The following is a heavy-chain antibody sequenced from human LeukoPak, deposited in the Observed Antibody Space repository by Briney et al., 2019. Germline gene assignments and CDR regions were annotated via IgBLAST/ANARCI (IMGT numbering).Heavy chain of an antibody. D-gene: IGHD6-13*01. CDR3: ARSWIWDSSSWPFDY. CDR2: ISAYNGNT. CDR1: GYTFTSYG. Sequence: ASVKVSCKASGYTFTSYGISWVRQAPGQGLEWMGWISAYNGNTNYAQKLQGRVTMTTDTSTSTAYMELRSLRSDDTAVYYCARSWIWDSSSWPFDYWGQGTLVTVSS. V-gene: IGHV1-18*01. J-gene: IGHJ4*02.